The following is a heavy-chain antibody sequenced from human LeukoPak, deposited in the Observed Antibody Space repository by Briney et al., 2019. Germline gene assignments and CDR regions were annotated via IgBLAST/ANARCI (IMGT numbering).Heavy chain of an antibody. D-gene: IGHD5-18*01. CDR1: GYTFTSYG. CDR2: ISAYNGNT. Sequence: GTSVKVSCKASGYTFTSYGISWVRQAPGQGLEWMGWISAYNGNTNYAQKLQGRVTMTTDTSTSTAYMELRSLRSDDTAVYYCARVGIKRYSYGFGDYWGQGTLVTVSS. CDR3: ARVGIKRYSYGFGDY. J-gene: IGHJ4*02. V-gene: IGHV1-18*01.